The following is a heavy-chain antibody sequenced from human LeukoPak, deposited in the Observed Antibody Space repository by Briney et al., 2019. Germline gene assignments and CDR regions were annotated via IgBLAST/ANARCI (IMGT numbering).Heavy chain of an antibody. CDR3: ARDTYDSSGYYFSHWYFDL. J-gene: IGHJ2*01. Sequence: GGSLRLSCAASGFTVSSNYMSWVRQAPGKGLEWVSVIYSGGSTYYADSVKGRFTISRDNSKNTLYLQMNSLRAEDTAVYYCARDTYDSSGYYFSHWYFDLWGRGTLVTVSS. V-gene: IGHV3-66*01. CDR1: GFTVSSNY. D-gene: IGHD3-22*01. CDR2: IYSGGST.